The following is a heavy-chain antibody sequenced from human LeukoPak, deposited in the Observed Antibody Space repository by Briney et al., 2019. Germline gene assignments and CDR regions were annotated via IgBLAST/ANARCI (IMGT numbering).Heavy chain of an antibody. CDR1: GFTFSSYA. V-gene: IGHV3-23*01. Sequence: GGSLRLSCAASGFTFSSYAMSWVRQAPGKGLEWVSAISGSGGSTYYADSVKGRFTISRDNAKNSLYLQMNSLRAEDTAVYYCARDDITMKPLDYWGQGTLVTVSS. D-gene: IGHD3-22*01. J-gene: IGHJ4*02. CDR2: ISGSGGST. CDR3: ARDDITMKPLDY.